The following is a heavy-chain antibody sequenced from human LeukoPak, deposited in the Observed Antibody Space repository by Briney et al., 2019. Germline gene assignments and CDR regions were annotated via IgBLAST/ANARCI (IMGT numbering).Heavy chain of an antibody. CDR2: IYYSGST. Sequence: SETLSLTCTVSGGSISSSSYYWGWIRQPPGKGLEWIGSIYYSGSTYYNPSLKSRVTILVDTSKNQFSLHLSSVTAADTAIYYCARVIAAGVDFDYWGQGTLVTVSS. J-gene: IGHJ4*02. D-gene: IGHD6-13*01. CDR1: GGSISSSSYY. V-gene: IGHV4-39*07. CDR3: ARVIAAGVDFDY.